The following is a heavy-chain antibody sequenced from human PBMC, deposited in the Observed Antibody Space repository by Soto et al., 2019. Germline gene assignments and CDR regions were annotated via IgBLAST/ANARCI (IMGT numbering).Heavy chain of an antibody. J-gene: IGHJ4*02. V-gene: IGHV3-48*03. CDR1: GFTFSSYE. Sequence: EVQLVESGGGLVQPGGSLRLSCAVSGFTFSSYEMNWVRQAPGKGLEWVSYISSSGSDIYYADSVKGRFTISRDNAKNSLCLKMSSLRAEDTAGYYCARGDYGDYGYYFDYWGQGTLVTFSS. CDR3: ARGDYGDYGYYFDY. D-gene: IGHD4-17*01. CDR2: ISSSGSDI.